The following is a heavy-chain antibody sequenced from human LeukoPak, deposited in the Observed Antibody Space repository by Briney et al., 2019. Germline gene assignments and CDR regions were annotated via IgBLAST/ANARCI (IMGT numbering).Heavy chain of an antibody. CDR1: GFIFSDYY. D-gene: IGHD6-13*01. J-gene: IGHJ4*02. V-gene: IGHV3-11*01. CDR2: ISSGGTTI. Sequence: GGSLRLSCAASGFIFSDYYMSWIRQAPGKGLEWVSHISSGGTTIYYADSVKGRFTISRDNAKNSLYLQMNSLRAEDTAAYYCARSPGSSWPDYWGQGTLVTVSS. CDR3: ARSPGSSWPDY.